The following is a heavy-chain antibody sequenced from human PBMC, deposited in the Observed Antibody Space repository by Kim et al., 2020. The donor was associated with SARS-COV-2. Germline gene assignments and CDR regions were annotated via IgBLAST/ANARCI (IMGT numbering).Heavy chain of an antibody. D-gene: IGHD6-25*01. J-gene: IGHJ4*02. V-gene: IGHV3-66*01. CDR2: IYVGGST. Sequence: IYVGGSTRYADSVKGRFTISREDYKNTLYIQMNNLRGEDTAVYYCAARLDFWGQGTLVAVSS. CDR3: AARLDF.